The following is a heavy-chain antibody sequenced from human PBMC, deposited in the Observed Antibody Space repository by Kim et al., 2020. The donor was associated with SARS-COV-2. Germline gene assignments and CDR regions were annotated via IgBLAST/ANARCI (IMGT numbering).Heavy chain of an antibody. Sequence: YAQKFQGGVTRTRNTSISTAYMELSSLRSEDTAVYYCARGRGLLWFGDDTWGQGTLVTVSS. V-gene: IGHV1-8*01. J-gene: IGHJ4*02. D-gene: IGHD3-10*01. CDR3: ARGRGLLWFGDDT.